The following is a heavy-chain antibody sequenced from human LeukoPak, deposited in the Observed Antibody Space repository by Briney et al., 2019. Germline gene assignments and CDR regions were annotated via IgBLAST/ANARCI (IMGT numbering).Heavy chain of an antibody. J-gene: IGHJ5*02. V-gene: IGHV1-46*01. Sequence: ASVKVSCKASGYTFTTYYMRWVRQAPGQGLEWMGIINPSDGSTNYAQKFQGRVTMTRDMSTSTVYMDLSSLRSEDTAVYYCARSDCRGGSCLFDPWGQGTLVTVSS. CDR3: ARSDCRGGSCLFDP. CDR2: INPSDGST. D-gene: IGHD2-15*01. CDR1: GYTFTTYY.